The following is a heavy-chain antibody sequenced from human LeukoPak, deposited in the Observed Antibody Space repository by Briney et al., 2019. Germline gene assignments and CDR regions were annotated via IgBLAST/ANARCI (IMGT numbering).Heavy chain of an antibody. Sequence: GGSLRLSCAASGFTFSSYAMHWVRQAPGKGLEWVAVISYDGSNKYYADSVKGRFTISRDNSKNTLYLQMNSLRAEDTAVYYCARLNEYSSSWTGYGAKGPLVTVSS. J-gene: IGHJ4*02. CDR1: GFTFSSYA. CDR3: ARLNEYSSSWTGY. D-gene: IGHD6-6*01. V-gene: IGHV3-30-3*01. CDR2: ISYDGSNK.